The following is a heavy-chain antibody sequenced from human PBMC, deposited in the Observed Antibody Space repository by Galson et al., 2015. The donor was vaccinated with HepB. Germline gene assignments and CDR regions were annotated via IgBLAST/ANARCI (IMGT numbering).Heavy chain of an antibody. CDR1: GFAFGHFD. D-gene: IGHD6-19*01. Sequence: SLRLSCAASGFAFGHFDMHWVRQAPGRGLEWVSFIWPEGNARYYAASVEGRFTISRDNSRNTLFLEMNSLRTDDTAVYYCAGDPRYTGWALTYWGQGTLVTVSS. J-gene: IGHJ4*02. V-gene: IGHV3-33*01. CDR3: AGDPRYTGWALTY. CDR2: IWPEGNAR.